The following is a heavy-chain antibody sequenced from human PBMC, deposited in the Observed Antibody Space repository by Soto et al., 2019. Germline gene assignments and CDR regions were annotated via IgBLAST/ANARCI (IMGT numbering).Heavy chain of an antibody. CDR2: ISAYNGNT. J-gene: IGHJ4*02. V-gene: IGHV1-18*01. CDR3: ARSDYYDSSGYRADFDY. CDR1: GYTFTSYG. D-gene: IGHD3-22*01. Sequence: QVQLVQSGAEVKKPGASVKVSCKASGYTFTSYGISWVRQAPGQGLEWMGWISAYNGNTNYAQKLQGRVTMTTDTPTSTAYMELRSLRSDDTAVYYCARSDYYDSSGYRADFDYWGQGTLVTVSS.